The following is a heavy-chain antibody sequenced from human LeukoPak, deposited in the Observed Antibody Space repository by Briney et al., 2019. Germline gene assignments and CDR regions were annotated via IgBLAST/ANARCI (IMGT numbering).Heavy chain of an antibody. CDR2: ISGSGGST. J-gene: IGHJ6*02. CDR1: GFPFSSYA. CDR3: AKAGEAVAGPLYYGMDV. D-gene: IGHD6-19*01. Sequence: GSLPLSCAASGFPFSSYAMGWVRRAPGKGLEWVSAISGSGGSTYYADSVKGRFTISRDNSKNTLYLQMNSLRAEDTAVYYCAKAGEAVAGPLYYGMDVWGQGTTVTVSS. V-gene: IGHV3-23*01.